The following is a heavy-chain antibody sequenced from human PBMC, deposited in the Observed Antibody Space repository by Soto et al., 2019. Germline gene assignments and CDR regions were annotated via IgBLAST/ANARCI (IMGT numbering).Heavy chain of an antibody. CDR1: GFTFSSYA. J-gene: IGHJ3*02. V-gene: IGHV3-23*01. Sequence: GGSLRLSCAASGFTFSSYAMSWVRQAPGKGLEWVSAISGSGGSTYYADSVKGRFTISRDNSKNTLYLQMNSLRAEDTAVYYCAKDDTLPYGDYVEGSAFDIWGQGTMVTVSS. D-gene: IGHD4-17*01. CDR3: AKDDTLPYGDYVEGSAFDI. CDR2: ISGSGGST.